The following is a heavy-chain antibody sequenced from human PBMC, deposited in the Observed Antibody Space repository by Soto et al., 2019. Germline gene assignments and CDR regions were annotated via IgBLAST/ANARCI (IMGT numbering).Heavy chain of an antibody. J-gene: IGHJ4*02. Sequence: EVQLVESGGGLVQPGGSLRLSCAGSGFTFSGYWMTWVRQPPGKGLERVASVNQDGSQKFYVDSVKGRFTISRDNDKNSLFLQMISLRAEDTAVYYCARWESSDWYLGIWGQGTLVTVS. CDR2: VNQDGSQK. CDR3: ARWESSDWYLGI. CDR1: GFTFSGYW. V-gene: IGHV3-7*03. D-gene: IGHD6-19*01.